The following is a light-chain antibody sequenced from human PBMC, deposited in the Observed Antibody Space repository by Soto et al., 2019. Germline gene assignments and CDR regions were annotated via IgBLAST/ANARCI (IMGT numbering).Light chain of an antibody. CDR1: QSVGTN. CDR2: VAS. Sequence: EIVMTQSPDTLSVSPWKRVPLSCRAGQSVGTNLALYQQKPGQAPRLLIYVASTRATGIPATFSGSGSGTDFTLTITRLQSDDFAVYYCQHYNNWVTFGGGTKVDIK. CDR3: QHYNNWVT. V-gene: IGKV3D-15*01. J-gene: IGKJ4*01.